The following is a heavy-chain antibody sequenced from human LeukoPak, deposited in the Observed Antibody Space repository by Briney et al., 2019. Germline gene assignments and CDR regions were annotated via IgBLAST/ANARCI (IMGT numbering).Heavy chain of an antibody. Sequence: SETLSLTCTVSGGSISSYYWSWIRQPAGKGLEWIGRIYTSGSTNYNPSLKSRVTMSVDTSKNQFSLKLSSVTAADTAVYYCARDRFDSSGPSHYYYYYYMDVWGKGTTVTVSS. V-gene: IGHV4-4*07. J-gene: IGHJ6*03. CDR3: ARDRFDSSGPSHYYYYYYMDV. CDR2: IYTSGST. CDR1: GGSISSYY. D-gene: IGHD3-22*01.